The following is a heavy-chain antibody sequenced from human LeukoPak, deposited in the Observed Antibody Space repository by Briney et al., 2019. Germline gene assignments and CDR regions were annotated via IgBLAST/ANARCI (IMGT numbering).Heavy chain of an antibody. V-gene: IGHV4-34*01. CDR2: IYRSGTT. J-gene: IGHJ4*02. CDR3: ARRSPYSTGWSSYFDY. D-gene: IGHD6-19*01. Sequence: SETLSLTCAVYGVSFSGYYWSWIRQPPGKGLEWLGEIYRSGTTNYKPSLKSRVTISLDKSRNHFSLKLTSVTAADSAVYYCARRSPYSTGWSSYFDYWGQGALVTVSS. CDR1: GVSFSGYY.